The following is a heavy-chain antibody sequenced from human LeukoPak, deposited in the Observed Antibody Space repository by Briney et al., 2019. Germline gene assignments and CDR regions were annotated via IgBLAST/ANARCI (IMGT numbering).Heavy chain of an antibody. CDR1: GYTFTSYG. Sequence: ASVKVSCKASGYTFTSYGISWVRQAPGQGLEWMGWISAYNGNTNYAQKLQGRVTMTTDTSTSTAYMELRSLRSDDTAVYYCARGGRYCSSTSCRGRFDPWGQGTLVTVPS. D-gene: IGHD2-2*01. CDR3: ARGGRYCSSTSCRGRFDP. CDR2: ISAYNGNT. V-gene: IGHV1-18*01. J-gene: IGHJ5*02.